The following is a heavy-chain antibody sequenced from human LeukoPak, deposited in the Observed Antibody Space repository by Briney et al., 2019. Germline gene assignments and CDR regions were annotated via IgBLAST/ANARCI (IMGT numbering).Heavy chain of an antibody. V-gene: IGHV1-18*01. D-gene: IGHD3-3*01. J-gene: IGHJ6*03. Sequence: GASVKVSCKASGYTFTSYGISWVRQAPRQGLEWMGWISAYNGNTNYAQKLQGRVTMTTDTSTSTAYMELSSLRSEDTAVYYCASPSYDFWSGYYAVNVSVRDYYYYMDVWGTGTTVTVSS. CDR2: ISAYNGNT. CDR3: ASPSYDFWSGYYAVNVSVRDYYYYMDV. CDR1: GYTFTSYG.